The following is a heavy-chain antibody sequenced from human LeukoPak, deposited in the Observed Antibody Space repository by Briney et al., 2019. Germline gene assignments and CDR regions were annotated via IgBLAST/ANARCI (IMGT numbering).Heavy chain of an antibody. Sequence: PGGSLRLSCAASGFTFSNYAMSWVRQAPGKGLEWVSAISGSGYSTYYADSVKGRFTIPRDNYKNTLFLQMNSLRGDDTALYYCARVGELRFFEWSPDYWGQGTLLTVSS. CDR3: ARVGELRFFEWSPDY. V-gene: IGHV3-23*01. CDR1: GFTFSNYA. J-gene: IGHJ4*02. CDR2: ISGSGYST. D-gene: IGHD3-3*01.